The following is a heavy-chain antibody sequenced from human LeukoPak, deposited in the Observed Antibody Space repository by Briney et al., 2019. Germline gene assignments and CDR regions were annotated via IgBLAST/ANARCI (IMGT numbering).Heavy chain of an antibody. D-gene: IGHD3-22*01. CDR3: ARGYYESSGYSPY. CDR2: INAGNGNT. CDR1: GYTFSNYA. V-gene: IGHV1-3*01. J-gene: IGHJ4*02. Sequence: WASVKVSCKASGYTFSNYAMLWMRQAPGQRLEWMGWINAGNGNTKYSQKFQGRVTITRDTSASTAYMELSSLRSEDTAVYYCARGYYESSGYSPYWGQGTLVTVSS.